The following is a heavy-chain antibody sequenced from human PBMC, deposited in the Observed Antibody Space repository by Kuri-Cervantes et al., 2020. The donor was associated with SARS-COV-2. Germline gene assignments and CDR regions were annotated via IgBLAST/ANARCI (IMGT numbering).Heavy chain of an antibody. D-gene: IGHD5-18*01. V-gene: IGHV3-73*01. CDR2: IRSKANSYVT. CDR1: GFTFSDSA. J-gene: IGHJ4*02. Sequence: GESLKISCAASGFTFSDSAMHWVRQASGKGLEWVGRIRSKANSYVTAYAASVKGRFTISRDNPKNTLYLQMNSLRAEDTAVYYCATGLDTAMVTGFEYYFDYWGQGTLVTVSS. CDR3: ATGLDTAMVTGFEYYFDY.